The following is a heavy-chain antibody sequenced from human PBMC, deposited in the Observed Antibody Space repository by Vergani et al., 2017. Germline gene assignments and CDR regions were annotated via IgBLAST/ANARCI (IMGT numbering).Heavy chain of an antibody. CDR2: IIPIFGTA. V-gene: IGHV1-69*06. Sequence: QVQLVQSGAEVKKPGSSVKVSCKASGGTFSSYAISWVRQAPGQGLEWMGGIIPIFGTANYAQKFQGRVTITADISTSTAYMELSSLRSEDTAVYYCARHLGYCSSTSCYRRAFDIWGQGTMVTVSS. CDR3: ARHLGYCSSTSCYRRAFDI. J-gene: IGHJ3*02. D-gene: IGHD2-2*01. CDR1: GGTFSSYA.